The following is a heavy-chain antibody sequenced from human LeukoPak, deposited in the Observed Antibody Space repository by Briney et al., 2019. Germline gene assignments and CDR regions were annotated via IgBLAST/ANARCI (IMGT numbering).Heavy chain of an antibody. Sequence: SETLSPTCTVSGGSISSYYWSWIRQPPGKGLEWIGYIYYSGSTNYNPSLKSRVTISVDTSKNQFSLKLSSVTAADTAVYYCARVGTYSGSYYVDYWGQGTLVTVSS. V-gene: IGHV4-59*08. CDR1: GGSISSYY. J-gene: IGHJ4*02. CDR3: ARVGTYSGSYYVDY. D-gene: IGHD1-26*01. CDR2: IYYSGST.